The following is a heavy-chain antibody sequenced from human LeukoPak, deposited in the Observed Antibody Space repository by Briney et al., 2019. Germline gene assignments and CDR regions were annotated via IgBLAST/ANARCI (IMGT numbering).Heavy chain of an antibody. CDR2: IYSGGST. Sequence: GGYLRLSCAASGFTVSSNYMSWVRQAPGKGLEWVSVIYSGGSTYYADSVKGRFTISRDNSKNTLYLQMNSLRAEDTAVYYCARDRGYDYVWGSYRYTIPNNWFDPWGQGTLVTVSS. J-gene: IGHJ5*02. D-gene: IGHD3-16*02. CDR3: ARDRGYDYVWGSYRYTIPNNWFDP. CDR1: GFTVSSNY. V-gene: IGHV3-53*01.